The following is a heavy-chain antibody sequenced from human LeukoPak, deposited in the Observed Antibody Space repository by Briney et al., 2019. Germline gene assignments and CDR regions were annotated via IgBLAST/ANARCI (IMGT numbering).Heavy chain of an antibody. CDR2: IYPDDSDT. D-gene: IGHD2-8*02. CDR1: GFAFTSYW. V-gene: IGHV5-51*01. CDR3: ARVHGTGGVCPFDY. Sequence: GESLKISCKVSGFAFTSYWLGWVRQMPGKGLEWMGIIYPDDSDTRYNPSFQGQVTISADRSITTAYLQWNSLKASDTAMYFCARVHGTGGVCPFDYWGQGTLVTVSS. J-gene: IGHJ4*02.